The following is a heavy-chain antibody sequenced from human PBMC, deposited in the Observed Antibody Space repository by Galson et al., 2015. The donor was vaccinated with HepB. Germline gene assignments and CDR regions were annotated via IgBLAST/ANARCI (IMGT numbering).Heavy chain of an antibody. J-gene: IGHJ6*03. D-gene: IGHD6-13*01. CDR2: IYWNDDK. Sequence: PALVKPTQTLTLTCTFSGFSLSTSGVGVGWIRQPPGKALEWLALIYWNDDKRYSPSLKSRLTITKDTSKNQVVLTMTNMDPVDTATYYCAHRLEQQRKTNSNRYYYYYMDVWGKGTTVTVSS. CDR3: AHRLEQQRKTNSNRYYYYYMDV. CDR1: GFSLSTSGVG. V-gene: IGHV2-5*01.